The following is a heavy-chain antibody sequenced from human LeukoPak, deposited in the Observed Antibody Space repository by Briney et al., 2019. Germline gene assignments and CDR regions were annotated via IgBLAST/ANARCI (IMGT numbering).Heavy chain of an antibody. Sequence: PGVSLRLSCAASGFTFSSYAMSWVRQAPGKGLEWVSSISGSGGSTYYADSVKGRFTVSRDNSKNTLFLQMNSLSADDTALYYCAKSKFPYDTDGWHGYFDFWGQGTLVTASS. V-gene: IGHV3-23*01. CDR3: AKSKFPYDTDGWHGYFDF. CDR2: ISGSGGST. CDR1: GFTFSSYA. J-gene: IGHJ4*02. D-gene: IGHD3-22*01.